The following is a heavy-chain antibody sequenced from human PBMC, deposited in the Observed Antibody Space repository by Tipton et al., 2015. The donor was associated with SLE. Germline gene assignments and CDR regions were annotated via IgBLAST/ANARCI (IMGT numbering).Heavy chain of an antibody. CDR2: IYYSGST. D-gene: IGHD5-18*01. V-gene: IGHV4-39*01. Sequence: TLSLTCTVSGGSISSSSYYWGWIRQPPGKGLEWLGSIYYSGSTYYNPSLKSRVTISVDTSKNQFSLKLSSVTAADTAVYYCARRIQLWLVAFDIWGQGTMVTVSS. J-gene: IGHJ3*02. CDR3: ARRIQLWLVAFDI. CDR1: GGSISSSSYY.